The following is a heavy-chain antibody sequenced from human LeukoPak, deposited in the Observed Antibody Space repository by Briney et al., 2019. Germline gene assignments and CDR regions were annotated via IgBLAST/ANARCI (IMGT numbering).Heavy chain of an antibody. Sequence: GGSLRLSCAASGFTFSNAWMSWVRRAPGKGLEWVGRIKSKTDGGTTDYAAPVKGRFTISRDDSKNTLYLQMNSLKTEDTAVYYCTTDTADDFWRGYSQYYFDYWGQGTLVTVSS. CDR1: GFTFSNAW. J-gene: IGHJ4*02. V-gene: IGHV3-15*01. D-gene: IGHD3-3*01. CDR2: IKSKTDGGTT. CDR3: TTDTADDFWRGYSQYYFDY.